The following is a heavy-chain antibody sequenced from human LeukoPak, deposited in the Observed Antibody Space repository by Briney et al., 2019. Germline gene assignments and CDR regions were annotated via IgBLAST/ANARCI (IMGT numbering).Heavy chain of an antibody. J-gene: IGHJ4*02. D-gene: IGHD6-13*01. V-gene: IGHV1-18*01. CDR1: GYTFTSYG. CDR2: ISAYNGNT. Sequence: ASVKVSCKASGYTFTSYGISWVRRAPGQGLEWMGWISAYNGNTNYAQKLQGRVTMTTDTLTSTAYMELRSLRSDDTAVYYCARDRGTISSWYRQVWSWSFDYWGQGTLVTVSS. CDR3: ARDRGTISSWYRQVWSWSFDY.